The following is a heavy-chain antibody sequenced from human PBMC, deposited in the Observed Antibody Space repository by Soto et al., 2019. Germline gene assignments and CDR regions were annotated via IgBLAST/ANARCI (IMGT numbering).Heavy chain of an antibody. D-gene: IGHD3-10*01. CDR1: GFTLSGRS. CDR2: IDNTGTDS. Sequence: EVQLVESGGGLVQPGGSLRLSCAASGFTLSGRSIHWVRQAPGKGLVWVSGIDNTGTDSTYADSVKGRFTSSRDNAKNMLFLQMNSLRVEDTAVYYCARGWFGPDVWGKGTTVTVSS. V-gene: IGHV3-74*01. J-gene: IGHJ6*04. CDR3: ARGWFGPDV.